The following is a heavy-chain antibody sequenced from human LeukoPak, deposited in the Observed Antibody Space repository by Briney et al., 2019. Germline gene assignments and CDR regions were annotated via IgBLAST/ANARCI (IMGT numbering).Heavy chain of an antibody. CDR2: IYHSGST. Sequence: PSETLSLTCAVSGGSISSSNWWSWVRQPPGKGLEWIGEIYHSGSTNYNPSLKSRVTISVDKSKNQFSLKLSSVTAADTAVYYCARGPSGSFGTDYFDYWGQGTLVTVSS. V-gene: IGHV4-4*02. CDR1: GGSISSSNW. D-gene: IGHD1-26*01. CDR3: ARGPSGSFGTDYFDY. J-gene: IGHJ4*02.